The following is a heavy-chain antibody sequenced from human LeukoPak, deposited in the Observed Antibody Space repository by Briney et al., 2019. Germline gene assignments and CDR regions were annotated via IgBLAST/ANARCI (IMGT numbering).Heavy chain of an antibody. CDR1: GFTVSSNY. Sequence: PGGSLRLSCAASGFTVSSNYMTWVRQAPGKGLEWVSVFYTGGSTYYADSVKGRFTISRDNSKNTLYPQMNSLRSEDTAVYYCAADPPAYCGGDCYSNPYYYYGMDVWGQGTTVTVSS. V-gene: IGHV3-53*01. J-gene: IGHJ6*02. D-gene: IGHD2-21*02. CDR2: FYTGGST. CDR3: AADPPAYCGGDCYSNPYYYYGMDV.